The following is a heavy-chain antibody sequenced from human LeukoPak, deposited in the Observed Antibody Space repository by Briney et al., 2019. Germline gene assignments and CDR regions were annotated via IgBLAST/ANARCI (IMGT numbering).Heavy chain of an antibody. CDR1: GFTFSSYS. D-gene: IGHD3-3*01. V-gene: IGHV3-21*01. CDR3: ARGPLRFLEWFDYFDY. CDR2: ISSSSSYI. J-gene: IGHJ4*02. Sequence: PGGSLRLSCAASGFTFSSYSMNWVRQAPGKGLEWVSSISSSSSYIYYADSVKGRFTISRDNAKNSLYLQMNSLRAEDTAVYYCARGPLRFLEWFDYFDYWGQGTLVTVSS.